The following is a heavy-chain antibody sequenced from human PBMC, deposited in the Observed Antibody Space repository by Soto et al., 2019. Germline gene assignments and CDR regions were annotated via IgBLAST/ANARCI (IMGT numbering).Heavy chain of an antibody. CDR2: ISAYNGNT. V-gene: IGHV1-18*04. CDR3: ARDIVATIEGDY. J-gene: IGHJ4*02. Sequence: QVQLVQSGPEVRKPGASVKVSCKASGYTFNHYAISWVRQAPGQGLEWMGWISAYNGNTNYAQKFEGRVTMTTDSSTSTAYLEVRSLRSADTAVYYCARDIVATIEGDYWGQGTLVTVSS. CDR1: GYTFNHYA. D-gene: IGHD5-12*01.